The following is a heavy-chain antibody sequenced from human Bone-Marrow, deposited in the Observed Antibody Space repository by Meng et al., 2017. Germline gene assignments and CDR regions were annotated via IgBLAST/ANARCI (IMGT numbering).Heavy chain of an antibody. J-gene: IGHJ4*02. D-gene: IGHD6-19*01. CDR3: ARGIAVAPDY. CDR1: GYNFPDYW. Sequence: ASVKVSCKPSGYNFPDYWLHWVRRAPGQGLEWMGRIDPKSGDTRYAQRFQGRVTMTGDTSISTAYMELSRLRSDDTAVYYCARGIAVAPDYWGQGTLVTVSS. V-gene: IGHV1-2*06. CDR2: IDPKSGDT.